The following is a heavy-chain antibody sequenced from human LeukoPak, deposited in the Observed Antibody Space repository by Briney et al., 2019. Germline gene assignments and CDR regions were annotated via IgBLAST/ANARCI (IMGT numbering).Heavy chain of an antibody. CDR1: GFTFSSYA. CDR2: VSGSGGST. D-gene: IGHD5-18*01. J-gene: IGHJ4*02. V-gene: IGHV3-23*01. Sequence: PGGSLRLSCAASGFTFSSYAMGWVRQAPGKGLEWVSTVSGSGGSTYYADSVKGRFTISRNNSKNTVYLQMNSLRAEDTAVYYCVVDTTLALYFDYWGQGTLVTVSS. CDR3: VVDTTLALYFDY.